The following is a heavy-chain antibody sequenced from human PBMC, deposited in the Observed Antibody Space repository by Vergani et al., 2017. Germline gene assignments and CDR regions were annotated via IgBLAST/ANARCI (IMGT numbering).Heavy chain of an antibody. Sequence: EVQLLESGGGLVQPGGSLRLSCAASGFTFSSYWMSWVRQAPGKGLEWVANIKQDGSEKYYVDSVKGRFTISRDNAKNSLYLQMNSLRAEDTAVYYCARSPPYCSSTSCPSGYYYYYMDVWGKGTTVTVSS. J-gene: IGHJ6*03. V-gene: IGHV3-7*01. CDR3: ARSPPYCSSTSCPSGYYYYYMDV. CDR1: GFTFSSYW. CDR2: IKQDGSEK. D-gene: IGHD2-2*01.